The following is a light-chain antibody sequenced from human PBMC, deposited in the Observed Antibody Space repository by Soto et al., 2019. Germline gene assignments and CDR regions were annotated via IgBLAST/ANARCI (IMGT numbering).Light chain of an antibody. V-gene: IGKV3-15*01. Sequence: EIMMTQSPATLSVSPGERAIFSCRASQSVSSNLAWFQQKPGQAPRLLIYDASTRATGIPARFSGSGSGTEFTLTISSLQSEDFAVYYCQQYHNWPPYTFGQGTKLQIK. CDR2: DAS. CDR1: QSVSSN. CDR3: QQYHNWPPYT. J-gene: IGKJ2*01.